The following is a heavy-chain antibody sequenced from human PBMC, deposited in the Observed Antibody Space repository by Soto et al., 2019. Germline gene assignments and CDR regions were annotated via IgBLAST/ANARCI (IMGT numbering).Heavy chain of an antibody. Sequence: LRLSCAASGFTFNIDGMHWVRQAPDKGLEWVALISYDGSNQYYADSVKGRFTISRDNSKNTLFLQMNSLRADDTAVYYCAKDQASGQGSFDSWGQGTLVTVSS. CDR2: ISYDGSNQ. CDR1: GFTFNIDG. J-gene: IGHJ4*02. CDR3: AKDQASGQGSFDS. V-gene: IGHV3-30*18.